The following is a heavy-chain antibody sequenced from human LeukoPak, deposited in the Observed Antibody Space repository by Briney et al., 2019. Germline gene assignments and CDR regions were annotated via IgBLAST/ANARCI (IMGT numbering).Heavy chain of an antibody. D-gene: IGHD5-18*01. CDR2: ITAGNGNT. J-gene: IGHJ2*01. CDR1: GYTFTSYA. V-gene: IGHV1-3*01. Sequence: ASVKVSCKAFGYTFTSYAMHWVRQAPGQRLEWMGWITAGNGNTKYSQKFQGRVTITRDTSASTAYMELSSLRSEDTAVYYCARDPVDTAMAGNFDLWGRGTLVTVSS. CDR3: ARDPVDTAMAGNFDL.